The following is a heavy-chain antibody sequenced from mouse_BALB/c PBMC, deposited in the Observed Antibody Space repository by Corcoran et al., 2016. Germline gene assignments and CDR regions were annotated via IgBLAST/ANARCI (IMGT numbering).Heavy chain of an antibody. CDR2: INTYTGEP. V-gene: IGHV9-3-1*01. D-gene: IGHD1-1*01. CDR1: GYTFTNYG. J-gene: IGHJ4*01. Sequence: QIQLVQSGPELKKPGETVKISCKASGYTFTNYGMNWVKQAPGKGLKWMGWINTYTGEPTYADDFKGRFAFSLETSASTAYLQINNLKNEDTATYFWARITTVLRDYYAMDYWGQGTSVTVSS. CDR3: ARITTVLRDYYAMDY.